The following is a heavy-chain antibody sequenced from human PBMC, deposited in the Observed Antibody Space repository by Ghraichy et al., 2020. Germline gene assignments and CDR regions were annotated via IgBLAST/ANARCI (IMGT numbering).Heavy chain of an antibody. CDR2: MNQDGSEK. D-gene: IGHD5-12*01. J-gene: IGHJ4*02. CDR1: GFIFSNYW. CDR3: ARDRHIVVDGRRGDY. Sequence: GGPLRLSCTASGFIFSNYWMMWVRQAPGKGLEWVANMNQDGSEKYYVNSVKGRFTISRDNAKNSLYLQMNSLRVEDTAVYYCARDRHIVVDGRRGDYWGQGTLVTVSS. V-gene: IGHV3-7*01.